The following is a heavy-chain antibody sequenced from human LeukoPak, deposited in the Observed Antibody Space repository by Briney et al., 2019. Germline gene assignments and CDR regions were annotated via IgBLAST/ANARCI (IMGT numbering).Heavy chain of an antibody. CDR1: GFTFSSYW. Sequence: GGSLRLSCAASGFTFSSYWMTWVRQAPGKGLEWVANINQDGSERYYVDSVKGRFTISRDNAKNSLSLQMNSLRAEDTALYYCARGNAMGVWGQGTTVAASS. CDR3: ARGNAMGV. CDR2: INQDGSER. V-gene: IGHV3-7*01. J-gene: IGHJ6*02.